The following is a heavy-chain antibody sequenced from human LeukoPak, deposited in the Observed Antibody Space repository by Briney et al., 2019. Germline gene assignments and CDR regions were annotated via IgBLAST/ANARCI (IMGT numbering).Heavy chain of an antibody. V-gene: IGHV4-4*07. Sequence: SETLSLTCTVSGGSISGYFWSWIRQPAGKGLEWIGRIYATGTTNYNLSLKSRVTMSVDTSKNQFSLNLTSVTAAGTAVYYCAREGGGSNRCLDWGQGTLVTVSS. D-gene: IGHD3-16*02. CDR2: IYATGTT. CDR1: GGSISGYF. J-gene: IGHJ1*01. CDR3: AREGGGSNRCLD.